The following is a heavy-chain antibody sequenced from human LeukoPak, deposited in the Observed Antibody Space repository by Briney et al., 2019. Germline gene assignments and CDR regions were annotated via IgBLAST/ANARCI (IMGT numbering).Heavy chain of an antibody. Sequence: ASVKVSCKASGYTFTSYDINWVRQATGQGPEWMGWMSPNSGTTGYAQKFQGRVTMTRNTAISTAYMELSSLRSEDTAVYYCVRTPPNWGADYWGQGTLVTVSS. CDR3: VRTPPNWGADY. J-gene: IGHJ4*02. V-gene: IGHV1-8*01. CDR2: MSPNSGTT. CDR1: GYTFTSYD. D-gene: IGHD7-27*01.